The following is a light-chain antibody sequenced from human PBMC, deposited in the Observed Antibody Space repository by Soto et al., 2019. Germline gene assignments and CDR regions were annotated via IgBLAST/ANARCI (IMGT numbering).Light chain of an antibody. CDR2: GVS. V-gene: IGKV1D-13*01. Sequence: AIQLTQSPSSLSASVGDRVRRFCRASQGVSSALAWYQQKPGKAPELLIYGVSSLESGVPSRISGTGSGTDFTLTISSLQTEDFATYYCQQFNNFPLTFGGGTKVESK. CDR3: QQFNNFPLT. J-gene: IGKJ4*01. CDR1: QGVSSA.